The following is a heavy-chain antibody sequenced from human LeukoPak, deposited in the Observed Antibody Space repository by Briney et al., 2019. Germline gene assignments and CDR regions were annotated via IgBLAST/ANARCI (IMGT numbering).Heavy chain of an antibody. V-gene: IGHV1-46*01. J-gene: IGHJ4*02. D-gene: IGHD1-1*01. Sequence: ASVKVSCKASGYTFTSYYMHWVRQAPGQGLEWMGIINPSGGSTSYAQKFQGRVTMTRDTSTSTVYMELSSLRSEGTAVYYCARSLYNWNDEGVFDYWGQGTLVTVSS. CDR3: ARSLYNWNDEGVFDY. CDR2: INPSGGST. CDR1: GYTFTSYY.